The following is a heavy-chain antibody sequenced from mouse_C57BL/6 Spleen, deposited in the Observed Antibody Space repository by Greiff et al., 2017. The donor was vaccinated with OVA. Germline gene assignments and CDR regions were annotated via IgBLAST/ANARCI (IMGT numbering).Heavy chain of an antibody. CDR3: ARDYDGGAMDY. J-gene: IGHJ4*01. CDR2: IYPRSGNT. CDR1: GYTFTSYG. Sequence: QVQLQQSGAELARPGASVKLSCKASGYTFTSYGISWVKQRTGQGLEWIGEIYPRSGNTYYNEKFKGKATLTADKSSSTAYMELRSLTSEDSAVYFWARDYDGGAMDYWGQGTSVTVSA. V-gene: IGHV1-81*01. D-gene: IGHD2-4*01.